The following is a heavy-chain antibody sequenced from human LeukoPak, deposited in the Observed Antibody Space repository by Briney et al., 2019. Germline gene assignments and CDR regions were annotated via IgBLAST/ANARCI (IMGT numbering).Heavy chain of an antibody. CDR2: ISWNSGSI. Sequence: GGSLRLSCAASGFTFSSNWMHWVRQAPGKGLEWVSGISWNSGSIGYADSVKGRFTISRDNAKNSLYLQMNSLRAEDTALYYCAKVCATSDAFDIWGQGTMVTVSS. J-gene: IGHJ3*02. CDR1: GFTFSSNW. CDR3: AKVCATSDAFDI. V-gene: IGHV3-9*01. D-gene: IGHD5-12*01.